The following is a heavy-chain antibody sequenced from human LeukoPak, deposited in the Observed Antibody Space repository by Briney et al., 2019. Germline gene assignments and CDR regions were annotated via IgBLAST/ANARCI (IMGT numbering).Heavy chain of an antibody. Sequence: GGSLRLSCVGSGFTFSSLAMNWVRQAPGKGLEWVSSISSDSSDIHYVDSVKGRFTISRDNARNSLYLQMNNPRAEDTAVYYCARALRGSFALPYWGQGTLVTVSS. V-gene: IGHV3-21*06. CDR2: ISSDSSDI. J-gene: IGHJ4*02. CDR3: ARALRGSFALPY. CDR1: GFTFSSLA. D-gene: IGHD3-10*01.